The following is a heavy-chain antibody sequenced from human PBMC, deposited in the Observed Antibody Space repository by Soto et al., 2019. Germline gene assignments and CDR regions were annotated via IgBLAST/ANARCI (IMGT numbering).Heavy chain of an antibody. V-gene: IGHV3-49*03. D-gene: IGHD2-21*02. Sequence: GGSLRLSCTTSGFTFGDYALSWCGRGPGKGLGGGGYIIVRPYVGTTEYPASVKGRFTLSRADSKHISNLQMNSPQTETTAVYYCARSRTTNVVTGAFDYWGQGTLVTVSS. CDR1: GFTFGDYA. CDR2: IIVRPYVGTT. CDR3: ARSRTTNVVTGAFDY. J-gene: IGHJ4*02.